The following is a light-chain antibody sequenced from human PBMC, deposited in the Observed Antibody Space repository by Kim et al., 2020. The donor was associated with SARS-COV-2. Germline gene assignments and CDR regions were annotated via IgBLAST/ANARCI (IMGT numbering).Light chain of an antibody. J-gene: IGKJ4*01. Sequence: VSPGERATLSCRASQSVSSNLAWYQQKPGQAPRLLIYDATNRATGIPARFSGSGSGTDLTLTISSLEPEDFAVYYCQQRSNWPLTFGGGTKVDIK. CDR2: DAT. V-gene: IGKV3-11*01. CDR1: QSVSSN. CDR3: QQRSNWPLT.